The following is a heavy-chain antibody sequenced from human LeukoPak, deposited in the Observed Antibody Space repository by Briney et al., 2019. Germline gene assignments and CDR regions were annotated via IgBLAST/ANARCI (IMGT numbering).Heavy chain of an antibody. CDR3: AKDILTAMVNDDY. D-gene: IGHD5-18*01. CDR1: GFTFDDYA. V-gene: IGHV3-43*02. CDR2: MSGEGGST. Sequence: GGSLRLSCAASGFTFDDYAMDWVRQAPGKGLEWVSLMSGEGGSTYYADSVKGRFTISRDNSKNSLYLQMNSLRTEDTALYYCAKDILTAMVNDDYWGQGTLVTVSS. J-gene: IGHJ4*02.